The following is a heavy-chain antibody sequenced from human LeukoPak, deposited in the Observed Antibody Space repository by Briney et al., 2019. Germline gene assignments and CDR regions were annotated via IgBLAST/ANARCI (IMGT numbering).Heavy chain of an antibody. CDR2: IYYSGST. CDR1: GGSISSSSYY. J-gene: IGHJ4*02. D-gene: IGHD3-22*01. V-gene: IGHV4-39*07. CDR3: ETYHYDSSGYYYFDY. Sequence: SETLSLTCTVSGGSISSSSYYWGWIRQPPGKGLEWIGSIYYSGSTYYNPSLKSRVTISVDTSKNQFSLKLSSVTAADTAVYYCETYHYDSSGYYYFDYWGQGTLVTVSS.